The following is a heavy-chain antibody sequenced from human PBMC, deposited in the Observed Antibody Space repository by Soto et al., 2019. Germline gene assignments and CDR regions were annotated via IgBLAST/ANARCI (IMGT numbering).Heavy chain of an antibody. CDR1: GDSFTSYW. CDR3: ARSPTPIARKYSFDF. CDR2: IYPGDSDT. J-gene: IGHJ4*02. Sequence: GESLKISCKGSGDSFTSYWIGWVRQMPGKGLEWMGIIYPGDSDTRYSPSFQGQVTISADRSISTAYLQWSSLKASDTALYYCARSPTPIARKYSFDFWGQGTLVSAPQ. D-gene: IGHD2-21*02. V-gene: IGHV5-51*01.